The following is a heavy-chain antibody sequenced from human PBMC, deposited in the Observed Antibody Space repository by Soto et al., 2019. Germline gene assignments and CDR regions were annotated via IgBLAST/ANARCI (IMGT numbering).Heavy chain of an antibody. V-gene: IGHV4-34*01. Sequence: PSETLSLTCAVYGGSFSGYYWSWIRQPPGKGLEWIGEINHSGSTNYNPSLKSRVTISVDTSKNQFSLKLSSVTAADTAVYYCARVGDIVVVPAAIVTDNWFDPWGQGTLVTVLL. CDR2: INHSGST. CDR1: GGSFSGYY. D-gene: IGHD2-2*01. J-gene: IGHJ5*02. CDR3: ARVGDIVVVPAAIVTDNWFDP.